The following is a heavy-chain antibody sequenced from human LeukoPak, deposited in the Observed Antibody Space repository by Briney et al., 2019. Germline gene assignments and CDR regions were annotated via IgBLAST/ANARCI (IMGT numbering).Heavy chain of an antibody. D-gene: IGHD3-22*01. Sequence: SSEILSLTCTVSGYSISSGYYWSWIRQPPGKGLEWIATIHHSGVTYYNPSLKSRVTMSVDTSKNQFSLKLGSVTAASTAVYYCARYTANTAGYSFDFWGQGALVTVSS. CDR2: IHHSGVT. CDR3: ARYTANTAGYSFDF. CDR1: GYSISSGYY. J-gene: IGHJ4*02. V-gene: IGHV4-38-2*02.